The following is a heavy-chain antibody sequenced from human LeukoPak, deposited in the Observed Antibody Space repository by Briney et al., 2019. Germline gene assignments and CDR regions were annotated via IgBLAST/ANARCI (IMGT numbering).Heavy chain of an antibody. J-gene: IGHJ5*02. V-gene: IGHV4-61*02. CDR3: ARRIAAAPMSWFDP. Sequence: SETLSLTCTVSGGSISSGSYYWSWIRQPAGKGLEWIGRIYTSGSTNYNPSLKSPVTISVDTSKNQFSLKLSSVTAADTAVYYCARRIAAAPMSWFDPWGPGTLVTVSS. CDR2: IYTSGST. CDR1: GGSISSGSYY. D-gene: IGHD6-13*01.